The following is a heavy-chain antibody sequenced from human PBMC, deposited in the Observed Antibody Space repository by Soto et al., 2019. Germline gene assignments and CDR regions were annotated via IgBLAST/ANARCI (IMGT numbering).Heavy chain of an antibody. Sequence: QVQLVESGGGVVQPGRSLRLSCAASGFTFSSYGIHWVRQAPGKGLEWVAVISYDGSNKYYADSVKGRFTISRDNSNNTLYLQMNSVRAEDTAVYYCAKDSSQIYYYYMDVWGKGTTVTVSS. V-gene: IGHV3-30*18. J-gene: IGHJ6*03. CDR2: ISYDGSNK. CDR1: GFTFSSYG. D-gene: IGHD6-13*01. CDR3: AKDSSQIYYYYMDV.